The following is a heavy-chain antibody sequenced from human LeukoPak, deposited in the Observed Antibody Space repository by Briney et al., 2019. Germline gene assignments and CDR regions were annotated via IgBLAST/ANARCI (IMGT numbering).Heavy chain of an antibody. D-gene: IGHD3-22*01. CDR3: ATSYDSPFDY. V-gene: IGHV4-38-2*02. Sequence: SETLSLTCTVSGYSISSGYYWGWIRQPPGKGLEWIGSIYHSGSTYYNPSLKSRVTISVDTSKNQFSLRLSSVTAADTAVYYCATSYDSPFDYWGQGTLVTVSS. CDR1: GYSISSGYY. CDR2: IYHSGST. J-gene: IGHJ4*02.